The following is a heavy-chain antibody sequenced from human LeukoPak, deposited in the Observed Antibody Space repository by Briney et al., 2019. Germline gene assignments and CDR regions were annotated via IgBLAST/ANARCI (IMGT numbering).Heavy chain of an antibody. CDR1: GVTLSGSW. CDR3: ARDQAGTTLDY. Sequence: GGSLRLSCAPPGVTLSGSWTHWVRHTPGKGLVWVSRINNDGTGTIYADSVKGRFTISRDNAKNTLYLQMNSLRAEDTAVYYCARDQAGTTLDYWGQGTLVTVSS. V-gene: IGHV3-74*01. CDR2: INNDGTGT. J-gene: IGHJ4*02. D-gene: IGHD1-1*01.